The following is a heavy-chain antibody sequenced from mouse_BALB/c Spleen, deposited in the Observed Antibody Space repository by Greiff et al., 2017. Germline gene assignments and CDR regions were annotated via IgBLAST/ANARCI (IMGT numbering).Heavy chain of an antibody. J-gene: IGHJ4*01. V-gene: IGHV5-17*02. CDR3: ARGGAMDY. CDR2: ISSGSSTI. CDR1: GFTFSSFG. Sequence: EVMLVESGGGLVQPGGSRKLSCAASGFTFSSFGMHWVRQAPEKGLEWVAYISSGSSTIYYADTVKGRFTISRDNARNILYLQMSSLRSEDTAMYYCARGGAMDYWGQGTSVTVSS.